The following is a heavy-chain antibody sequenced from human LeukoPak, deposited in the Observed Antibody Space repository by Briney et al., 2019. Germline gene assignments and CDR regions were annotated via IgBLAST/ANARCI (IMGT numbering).Heavy chain of an antibody. CDR2: IIPIFGIA. CDR1: GGTFSSYA. J-gene: IGHJ4*02. V-gene: IGHV1-69*04. CDR3: AVDTAMLPFDY. D-gene: IGHD5-18*01. Sequence: SVKVSCKASGGTFSSYAISWVRQAPGQGLEWMGRIIPIFGIANYAQKFQGRVTITADKSTSTAYMELSSLRSEDTAVYYCAVDTAMLPFDYWGQGTLVTVPS.